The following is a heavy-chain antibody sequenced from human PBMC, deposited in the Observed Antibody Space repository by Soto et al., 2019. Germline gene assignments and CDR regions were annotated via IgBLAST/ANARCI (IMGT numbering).Heavy chain of an antibody. V-gene: IGHV4-4*02. CDR1: GASISSNDW. CDR3: ARTDYGSGSYYNFDY. J-gene: IGHJ4*02. Sequence: QVQLQESGPGLVMPSGTLSLTCAVSGASISSNDWWSWVRQSPGKGLEWIGEIHHSGSTNYNPSLRGQVIISVDKSNIPFALKLNSVTAADTAVYYGARTDYGSGSYYNFDYWGQGTLVTVSS. CDR2: IHHSGST. D-gene: IGHD3-10*01.